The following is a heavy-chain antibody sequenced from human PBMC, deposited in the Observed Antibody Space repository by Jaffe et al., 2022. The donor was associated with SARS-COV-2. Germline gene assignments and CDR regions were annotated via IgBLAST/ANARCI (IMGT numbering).Heavy chain of an antibody. CDR1: GYIFGDYW. Sequence: DVQLVNSGGGLVRPGGSLRLSCAASGYIFGDYWMSWVRQAPGKGLEWVATIKPDGSQTDYVDSVKGRFTISRDNIKNSLYLQMNSLRVEDTAMYYCAREKWASFDSWGQGTLVTVSP. CDR3: AREKWASFDS. J-gene: IGHJ4*02. V-gene: IGHV3-7*01. CDR2: IKPDGSQT. D-gene: IGHD2-8*01.